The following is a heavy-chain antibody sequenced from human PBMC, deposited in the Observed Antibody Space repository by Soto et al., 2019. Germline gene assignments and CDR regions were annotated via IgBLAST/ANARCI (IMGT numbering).Heavy chain of an antibody. CDR2: MYYSGST. D-gene: IGHD1-26*01. J-gene: IGHJ6*02. CDR3: AKNRGRETIGKYGMDV. Sequence: SETLSLTCTVSGASITTHYWSWLRQPPGKGLEWIGYMYYSGSTIYNPSHKSQVTKSVDTSKKTLSLQMKSLRAEDTAVYYCAKNRGRETIGKYGMDVWGQGTTVTVSS. CDR1: GASITTHY. V-gene: IGHV4-59*11.